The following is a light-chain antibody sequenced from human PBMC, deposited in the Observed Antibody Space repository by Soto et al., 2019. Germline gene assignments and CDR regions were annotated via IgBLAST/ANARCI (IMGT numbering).Light chain of an antibody. V-gene: IGKV3-15*01. J-gene: IGKJ1*01. CDR2: CAS. CDR1: QSVSKN. Sequence: EIVMTQSPATLSVSPGERATLSCRASQSVSKNLAWYQQKPGQAPRPLIYCASTRATGLPARFSGSGSGREFTLTIGSMQSEDFAVYYCQQYKNWPPHRTFGQGTKVEIK. CDR3: QQYKNWPPHRT.